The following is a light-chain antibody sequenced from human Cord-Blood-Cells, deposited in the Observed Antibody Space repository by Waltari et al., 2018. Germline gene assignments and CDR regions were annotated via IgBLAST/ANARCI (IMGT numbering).Light chain of an antibody. CDR2: EVS. Sequence: QSALTQPPSASGSPGQSVTISCTGTSSDVGGYNYVSWYQQPPGKAPKLMIDEVSKRPSGVPDRFSGSKSGNTASLTVSGLQAEDEADYYCSSYAGSNNYVFGTGTKVTVL. J-gene: IGLJ1*01. CDR3: SSYAGSNNYV. V-gene: IGLV2-8*01. CDR1: SSDVGGYNY.